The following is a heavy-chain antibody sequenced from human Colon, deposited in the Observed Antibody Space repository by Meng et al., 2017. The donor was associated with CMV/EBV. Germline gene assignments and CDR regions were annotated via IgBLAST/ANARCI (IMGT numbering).Heavy chain of an antibody. V-gene: IGHV3-66*02. CDR2: ITSGENI. Sequence: GESLKISCGASGFTVSRNYMTWVRQAPGKGLDWVATITSGENIFYADSVKGRFTISRDSSKNTVWLQLNSLRAEDTALYYCARDGPYCGGDCYSDAFEFWGQGTMVTVSS. CDR1: GFTVSRNY. CDR3: ARDGPYCGGDCYSDAFEF. D-gene: IGHD2-21*01. J-gene: IGHJ3*01.